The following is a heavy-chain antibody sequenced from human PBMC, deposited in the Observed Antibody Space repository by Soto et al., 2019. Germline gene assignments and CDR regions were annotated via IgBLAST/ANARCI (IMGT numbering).Heavy chain of an antibody. CDR1: GYTFTSYD. V-gene: IGHV1-8*01. CDR2: MNPNSGNT. Sequence: GASVKVSCKASGYTFTSYDINWVRQATGQGLEWMGWMNPNSGNTGYAQKFQGRVTMTRNTSISTAYMELSSLRSEDTAVYYCARDRQGYSSGWYPGNGMDVWGQGTTVTVSS. CDR3: ARDRQGYSSGWYPGNGMDV. D-gene: IGHD6-19*01. J-gene: IGHJ6*02.